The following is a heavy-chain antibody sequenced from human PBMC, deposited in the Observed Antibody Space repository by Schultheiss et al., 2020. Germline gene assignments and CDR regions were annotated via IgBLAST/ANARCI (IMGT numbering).Heavy chain of an antibody. CDR3: ARISPEDYDFWSGYWGGWFVP. V-gene: IGHV2-26*01. J-gene: IGHJ5*02. Sequence: SGPTLVKPTETLTLTCTVSGFSLSNARMGVSWIRQPPGKALEWLAHIFSNDEKSYSTSLKSRLTISKDTSKSQVVLTMTNMDPVDTATYYCARISPEDYDFWSGYWGGWFVPWGQGTLVTVSS. CDR1: GFSLSNARMG. D-gene: IGHD3-3*01. CDR2: IFSNDEK.